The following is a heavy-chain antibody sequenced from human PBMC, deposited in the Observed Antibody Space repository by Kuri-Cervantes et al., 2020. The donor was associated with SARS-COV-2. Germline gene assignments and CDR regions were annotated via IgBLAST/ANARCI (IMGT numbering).Heavy chain of an antibody. CDR1: GYTFINYG. CDR2: ISTYNGDR. V-gene: IGHV1-18*01. D-gene: IGHD2-2*01. Sequence: ASVKVSCKASGYTFINYGISWVRQAPGQGLEWMGWISTYNGDRNHAQNFQGRVTMTTDTSTRTAYMELRSLRSDDTAVYYCARSSLILPTYCSSTNCYPGMDVWGQGTTVTVSS. J-gene: IGHJ6*02. CDR3: ARSSLILPTYCSSTNCYPGMDV.